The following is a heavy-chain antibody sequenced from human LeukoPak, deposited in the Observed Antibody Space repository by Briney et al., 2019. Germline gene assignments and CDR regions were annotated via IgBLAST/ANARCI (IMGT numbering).Heavy chain of an antibody. CDR2: IIQDGSEK. D-gene: IGHD3-3*01. CDR3: AKDIVYYDFWSDRPHFDY. V-gene: IGHV3-7*03. Sequence: GGSLRVSSAASRFTLCGDWMSCVCPALGRRGGWVANIIQDGSEKYYVDSVKGRLTISRDNAKKSLYLQMNSLGAEDTAVYYCAKDIVYYDFWSDRPHFDYWGQGTLVTVSS. J-gene: IGHJ4*02. CDR1: RFTLCGDW.